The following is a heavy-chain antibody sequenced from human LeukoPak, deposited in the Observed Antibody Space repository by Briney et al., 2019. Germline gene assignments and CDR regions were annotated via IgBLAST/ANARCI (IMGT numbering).Heavy chain of an antibody. D-gene: IGHD4-23*01. CDR2: INHSGST. CDR3: ARVIAGMTTVVTPWFDP. CDR1: GGSFSGYY. J-gene: IGHJ5*02. Sequence: SETLSLTCAVYGGSFSGYYWSWIRQPPGKGLEWIGEINHSGSTNYNPSLKSRVTISVDTSKNQLSLKLSSVTAADTAVYYCARVIAGMTTVVTPWFDPWGQGTLVTVSS. V-gene: IGHV4-34*01.